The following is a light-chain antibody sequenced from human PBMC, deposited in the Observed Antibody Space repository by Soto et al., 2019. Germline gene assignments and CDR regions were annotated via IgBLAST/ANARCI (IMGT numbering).Light chain of an antibody. J-gene: IGKJ4*01. Sequence: AIQMTQSPSSLSASVGDRVTLTCRASQGIRNDLGWYQQKPGKAPKLLIYDASSLQSGVPSRFSGSGSGTDFTLTISSLQPEDFATYYCLQEHNYPLTFGGGTKVDIK. CDR3: LQEHNYPLT. V-gene: IGKV1-6*01. CDR1: QGIRND. CDR2: DAS.